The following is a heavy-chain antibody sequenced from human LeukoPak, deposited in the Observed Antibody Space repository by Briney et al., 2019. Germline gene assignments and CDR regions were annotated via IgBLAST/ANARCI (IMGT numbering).Heavy chain of an antibody. CDR2: ISSSSSSTI. CDR3: ATPSSSWYIGYFDL. Sequence: GGSLRLSCAASGFTFSSYSMNWVRQAPGKGLEWVSYISSSSSSTIYYADSVKGRFTISRDNAKNSLYLQMNSLRAEDTAVYYCATPSSSWYIGYFDLWGRGTLVTVSS. CDR1: GFTFSSYS. V-gene: IGHV3-48*01. D-gene: IGHD6-13*01. J-gene: IGHJ2*01.